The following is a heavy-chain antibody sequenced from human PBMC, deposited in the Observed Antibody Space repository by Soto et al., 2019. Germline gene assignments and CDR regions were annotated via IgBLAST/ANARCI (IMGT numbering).Heavy chain of an antibody. J-gene: IGHJ5*02. CDR2: IYHSGST. CDR3: ARDPGGLCIQLNWFDP. V-gene: IGHV4-38-2*02. CDR1: GYSISSGYY. D-gene: IGHD5-18*01. Sequence: ETLSLTCAVSGYSISSGYYWGWIRQPPGKGLEWIESIYHSGSTYYNPSLKSRVTISVDTSKNQFSLKLSSVTAADTAVYYCARDPGGLCIQLNWFDPWGQGTLVTVSS.